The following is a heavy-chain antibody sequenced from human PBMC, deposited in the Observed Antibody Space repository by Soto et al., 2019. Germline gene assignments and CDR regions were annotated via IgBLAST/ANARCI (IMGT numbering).Heavy chain of an antibody. V-gene: IGHV1-69*01. CDR1: GGTFSSYA. Sequence: QVQLVQSGAEVKKPGSSVKVSCKASGGTFSSYAISWVRQAPGQGLEWMGGIIPIFGTANYAQKFQGRVTITADESTSTAYMELSSRRSEDTAVYYCASEGHCGGDCYSYFQHWGQGTLVTVSS. J-gene: IGHJ1*01. CDR3: ASEGHCGGDCYSYFQH. D-gene: IGHD2-21*02. CDR2: IIPIFGTA.